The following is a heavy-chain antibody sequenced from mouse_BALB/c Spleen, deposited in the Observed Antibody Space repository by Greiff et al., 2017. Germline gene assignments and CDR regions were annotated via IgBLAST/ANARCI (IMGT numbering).Heavy chain of an antibody. V-gene: IGHV1-67*01. J-gene: IGHJ2*01. CDR2: ISTYSGNT. D-gene: IGHD1-2*01. CDR1: GYTFTDYA. Sequence: VQLQQSGPELVRPGVSVKISCKGSGYTFTDYAMHWVKQSHAKSLEWIGVISTYSGNTNYNQKFKGKATMTVDKSSSTAYMELARLTSEDSAIYYCARRKITTATDYFDYWGQGTTLTVSS. CDR3: ARRKITTATDYFDY.